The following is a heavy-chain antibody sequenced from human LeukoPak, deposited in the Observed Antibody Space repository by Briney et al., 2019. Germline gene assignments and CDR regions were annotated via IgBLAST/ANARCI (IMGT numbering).Heavy chain of an antibody. CDR2: IYYSGST. Sequence: PSETLSLTCTVSGGSISSYYWSWIRQPPGKGLEWIGNIYYSGSTNYNPSLKSRVTIPVDTSKNQFSLKLSSVTAADPAVYYCTRGSIAYYYMDVWGKGTTVTISS. V-gene: IGHV4-59*01. J-gene: IGHJ6*03. CDR3: TRGSIAYYYMDV. CDR1: GGSISSYY. D-gene: IGHD3-22*01.